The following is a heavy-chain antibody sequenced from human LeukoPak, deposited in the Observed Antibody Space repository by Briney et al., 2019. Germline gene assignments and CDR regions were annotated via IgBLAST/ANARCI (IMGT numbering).Heavy chain of an antibody. CDR1: GGSISTYY. D-gene: IGHD6-13*01. Sequence: SETLSLICTVSGGSISTYYWSWIRQPPGKGLEWIGYIYYSGSTNYNPSLKSRVTISVDTSKNQFSLKLSSVTAADTAVYYCARLTYSSTLSFDYWGQGTLVTVSS. V-gene: IGHV4-59*01. J-gene: IGHJ4*02. CDR2: IYYSGST. CDR3: ARLTYSSTLSFDY.